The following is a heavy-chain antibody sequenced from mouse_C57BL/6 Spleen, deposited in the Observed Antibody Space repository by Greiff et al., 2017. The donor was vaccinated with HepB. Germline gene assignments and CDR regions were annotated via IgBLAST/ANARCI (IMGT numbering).Heavy chain of an antibody. CDR2: INPGSGGT. V-gene: IGHV1-54*01. Sequence: VQLQQSGAELVRPGTSVKVSCKASGYAFTNYLIEWVKQRPGQGLEWIGVINPGSGGTNYNEKFKGKATLTADKSSSTAYMQLSSLTSEDSAVYFCAKGSYGKDYWGQGTTLTVSS. CDR3: AKGSYGKDY. D-gene: IGHD2-1*01. CDR1: GYAFTNYL. J-gene: IGHJ2*01.